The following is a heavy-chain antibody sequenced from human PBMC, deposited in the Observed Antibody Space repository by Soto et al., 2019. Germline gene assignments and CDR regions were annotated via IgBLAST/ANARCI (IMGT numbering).Heavy chain of an antibody. D-gene: IGHD2-21*02. CDR3: VRDSTYCGGDCYYYYYGMDV. CDR1: GGTFSSYT. V-gene: IGHV1-69*04. CDR2: IIPILGIA. J-gene: IGHJ6*02. Sequence: SVKVSCKASGGTFSSYTISWVRQAPGQGLEWMGRIIPILGIANYAQKFQGRVTITADKSTSTAYMELSSLRSEDTAVYYCVRDSTYCGGDCYYYYYGMDVWGQGTTVTVSS.